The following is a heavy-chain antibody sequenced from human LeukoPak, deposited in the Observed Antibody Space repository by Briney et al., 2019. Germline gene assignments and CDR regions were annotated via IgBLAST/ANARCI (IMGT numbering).Heavy chain of an antibody. CDR3: ARLDTMVRGSKYGMDV. V-gene: IGHV5-51*01. Sequence: GESLKISCKGSGYSFTSYWIGWVRQMPGKGLEWMGIIYPGDSGTRYSPSFQGQVTISADKSISTAYLQWSSLKASDTAMYYCARLDTMVRGSKYGMDVWGKGTTVTVSS. J-gene: IGHJ6*04. D-gene: IGHD3-10*01. CDR1: GYSFTSYW. CDR2: IYPGDSGT.